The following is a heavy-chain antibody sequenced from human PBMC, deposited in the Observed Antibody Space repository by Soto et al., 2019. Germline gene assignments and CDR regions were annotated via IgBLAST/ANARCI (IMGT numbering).Heavy chain of an antibody. CDR2: IWYDGNNK. CDR3: ARGLNSLFDY. V-gene: IGHV3-33*01. Sequence: GGSLRLSCASSGFTFSNYGMHWVRQAPGKGLEWVAVIWYDGNNKYYADSVEGRFTISRDNSNKTLYVQMTSLRAEDTAVYYCARGLNSLFDYWGQGTLVTVSS. CDR1: GFTFSNYG. J-gene: IGHJ4*02. D-gene: IGHD2-21*01.